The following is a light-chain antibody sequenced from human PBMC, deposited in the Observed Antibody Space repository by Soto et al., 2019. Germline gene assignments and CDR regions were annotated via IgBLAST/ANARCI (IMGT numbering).Light chain of an antibody. Sequence: DIQMTQSPSSLSASVGDRVTITCRASQSISSYLNWYQQKPGKAPKLLIYGASTLQSGVPSRFSGSGSGTGFALAISSLQPEDFATYYCQQLITYPQTFGQGTKVDIK. CDR3: QQLITYPQT. V-gene: IGKV1-9*01. CDR1: QSISSY. J-gene: IGKJ1*01. CDR2: GAS.